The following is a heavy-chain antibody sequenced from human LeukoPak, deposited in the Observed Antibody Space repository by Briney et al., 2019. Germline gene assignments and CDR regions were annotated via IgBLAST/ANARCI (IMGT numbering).Heavy chain of an antibody. CDR1: GGSISSSNW. CDR3: ARTDSSGYYFKFFDY. V-gene: IGHV4-4*02. Sequence: SETLSLTCAVSGGSISSSNWWSWVRQPPGKGLEWIGEIYHSGSTNYNPSLKSRVTISVDTSKNQFSLKLSSVTAADTAVYYCARTDSSGYYFKFFDYWGQGTLVTVSS. CDR2: IYHSGST. D-gene: IGHD3-22*01. J-gene: IGHJ4*02.